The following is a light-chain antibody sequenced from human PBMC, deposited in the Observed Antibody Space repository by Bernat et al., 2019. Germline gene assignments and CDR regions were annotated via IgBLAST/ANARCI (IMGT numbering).Light chain of an antibody. CDR1: SSDVGAYNY. V-gene: IGLV2-14*03. Sequence: QSALTQPASVSGSPGQSITISCTGTSSDVGAYNYVSWYQQHPGKATKLMIYDVSIRPSGVSNRFSGSKSGNTASLTISGLQAEDEGYYYCASHTPPSAPVIFGGGPQLTVL. CDR3: ASHTPPSAPVI. CDR2: DVS. J-gene: IGLJ2*01.